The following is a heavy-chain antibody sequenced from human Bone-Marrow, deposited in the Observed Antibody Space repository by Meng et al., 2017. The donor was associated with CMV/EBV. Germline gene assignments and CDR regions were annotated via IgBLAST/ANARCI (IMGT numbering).Heavy chain of an antibody. CDR3: ARAAEVYYTVEGYYFDH. J-gene: IGHJ4*02. CDR2: ISPKDGGT. V-gene: IGHV1-2*02. CDR1: GYTFGGHY. D-gene: IGHD3-3*01. Sequence: ASVKVSCKASGYTFGGHYIHWVRQAPGQGPEWMGWISPKDGGTDYSQRFQGRVTMTRDSAITTAYMVLKRLTSDDTAVYFCARAAEVYYTVEGYYFDHWGQGTLVTVSS.